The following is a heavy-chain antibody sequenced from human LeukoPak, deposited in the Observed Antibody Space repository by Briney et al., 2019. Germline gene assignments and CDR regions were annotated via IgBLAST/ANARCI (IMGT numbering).Heavy chain of an antibody. CDR1: GGTFSSYA. D-gene: IGHD3-22*01. CDR2: IIPILGIA. Sequence: ASVKVSCKASGGTFSSYAISWVRQAPGQGLEWMGRIIPILGIANYAQKFRGRVTITADKSTSTAYMELSSLRSEDTAVYYCARDEEGEVSMIVVAPLSYWGQGTLVTVSS. J-gene: IGHJ4*02. CDR3: ARDEEGEVSMIVVAPLSY. V-gene: IGHV1-69*04.